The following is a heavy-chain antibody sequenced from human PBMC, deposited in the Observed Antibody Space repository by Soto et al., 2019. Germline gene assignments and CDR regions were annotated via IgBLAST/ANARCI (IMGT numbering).Heavy chain of an antibody. J-gene: IGHJ5*02. CDR3: TSQKLRFVEWLPHL. V-gene: IGHV3-15*01. Sequence: EVQLVESGGGLVKPGGSLRLSCAASGFTFSNAWMSWVRQAPGKGLEWVGRIKSKTDGGTTDYAAPVKGRFTISRDDSKNTLYLQMNSLKTEDTAVYYCTSQKLRFVEWLPHLWGQGTLVTVSS. CDR1: GFTFSNAW. D-gene: IGHD3-3*01. CDR2: IKSKTDGGTT.